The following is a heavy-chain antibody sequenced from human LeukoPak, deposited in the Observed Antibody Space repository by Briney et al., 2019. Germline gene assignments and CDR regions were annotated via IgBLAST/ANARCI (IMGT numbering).Heavy chain of an antibody. V-gene: IGHV4-4*09. Sequence: SETLSLTCTVSGGSISSYYWSWIRQPPGKGLEWIGYIYTSGSTNYNPSLKSRVTISVDTSKNQFSLKLSSVTAADTAVYYCARGVVVPASPLFDYWGQGTLVTVSS. CDR3: ARGVVVPASPLFDY. CDR2: IYTSGST. J-gene: IGHJ4*02. D-gene: IGHD2-2*01. CDR1: GGSISSYY.